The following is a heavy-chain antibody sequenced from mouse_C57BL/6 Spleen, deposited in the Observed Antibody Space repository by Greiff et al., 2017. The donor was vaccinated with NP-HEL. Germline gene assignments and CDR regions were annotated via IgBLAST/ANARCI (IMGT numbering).Heavy chain of an antibody. CDR2: IYPGSGST. D-gene: IGHD1-3*01. CDR1: GYTFTSYW. J-gene: IGHJ2*01. V-gene: IGHV1-55*01. CDR3: ARSGESWERDY. Sequence: VQLQQSGAELVKPGASVKMSCKASGYTFTSYWITWVKQRPGQGLEWIGDIYPGSGSTNYNEKFKSKATLTVDTSSSTAYMQLSSLTSEDSAVYYCARSGESWERDYWGQGTTLTVSS.